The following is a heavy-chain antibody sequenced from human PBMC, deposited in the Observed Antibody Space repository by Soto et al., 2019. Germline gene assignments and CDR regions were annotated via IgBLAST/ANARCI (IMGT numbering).Heavy chain of an antibody. D-gene: IGHD3-3*01. Sequence: QVQLVESGGDLVKPGGSLRLSCAASGYTFSDYYMSWIRQAPGKGLEWISYIDTSGTKIYYADSVKVRFTITRDNAKNSLYLEMNSLRDEDTAVYYCASHYDMWSAYLAPVDYWGQGTLVTVSS. J-gene: IGHJ4*02. CDR3: ASHYDMWSAYLAPVDY. CDR1: GYTFSDYY. V-gene: IGHV3-11*01. CDR2: IDTSGTKI.